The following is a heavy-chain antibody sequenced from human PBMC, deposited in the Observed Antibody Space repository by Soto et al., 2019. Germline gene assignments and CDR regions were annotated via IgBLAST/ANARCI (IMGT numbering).Heavy chain of an antibody. D-gene: IGHD3-10*01. V-gene: IGHV3-21*01. J-gene: IGHJ6*02. CDR3: AREYYGSGVGDMAV. CDR2: ISSSSSYI. Sequence: EVQLVESGGGLVKPGGSLRLSCAASGFTFSFYSMNWVRQAPGKGLEWVSSISSSSSYIYYADSVKGRFAISRDNAKNSLYLQMNSLRAEDTAVYYCAREYYGSGVGDMAVWGQGTTVTVSS. CDR1: GFTFSFYS.